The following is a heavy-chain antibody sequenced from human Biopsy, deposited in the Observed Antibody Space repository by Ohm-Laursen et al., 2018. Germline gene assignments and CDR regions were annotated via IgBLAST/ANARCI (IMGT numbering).Heavy chain of an antibody. D-gene: IGHD6-19*01. CDR2: IIPFFGTS. J-gene: IGHJ3*01. V-gene: IGHV1-69*06. CDR3: AAGTRYSSGWYNAVDF. CDR1: GGTFNGYG. Sequence: SSVKVSCKASGGTFNGYGINWVRQAPGQGLEWMGGIIPFFGTSDYAQTFRGRVTITADKSTSTSYMELTRLRSEDSAVYYCAAGTRYSSGWYNAVDFWGQGTMVTVSS.